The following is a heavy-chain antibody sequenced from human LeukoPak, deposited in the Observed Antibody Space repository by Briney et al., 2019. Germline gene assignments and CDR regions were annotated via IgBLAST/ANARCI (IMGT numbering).Heavy chain of an antibody. CDR3: ASGFEATISYFDN. J-gene: IGHJ4*02. CDR2: ISSRSTYI. CDR1: RFTFSNYW. D-gene: IGHD5-12*01. Sequence: GGSLRLSCVASRFTFSNYWMTWVRQAPGKGLEWVSTISSRSTYIYYADSVKGRFTISRDNAENSLYLDMTSLRAEDTAIYYCASGFEATISYFDNWGQGTLVTVSS. V-gene: IGHV3-21*01.